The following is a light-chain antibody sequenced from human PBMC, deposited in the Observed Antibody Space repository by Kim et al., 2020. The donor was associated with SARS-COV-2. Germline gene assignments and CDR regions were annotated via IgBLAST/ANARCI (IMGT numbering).Light chain of an antibody. Sequence: ASAKVACRRSSGQSSYASAWHQQQPEKSPRYLMKLNSDGSHSKGDGIPDRFSGSSSGAERYLTISSLQSEDEADYYCQTWGTGIWVFGTGTKVTVL. CDR2: LNSDGSH. J-gene: IGLJ1*01. V-gene: IGLV4-69*01. CDR3: QTWGTGIWV. CDR1: SGQSSYA.